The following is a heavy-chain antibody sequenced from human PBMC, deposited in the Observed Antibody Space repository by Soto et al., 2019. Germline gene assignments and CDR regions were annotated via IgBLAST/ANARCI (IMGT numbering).Heavy chain of an antibody. D-gene: IGHD1-26*01. J-gene: IGHJ4*02. CDR1: GFTFSSYG. CDR3: ARDLAVGAALGGLFDY. Sequence: QVQLVESGGGVVQPGRSLRLSCAASGFTFSSYGMHWVRQAPRKGLEWVAVIWYDGSNKYYADSVKGRFTISRDNSKNTLYLQMNSLRAEDTAVYYCARDLAVGAALGGLFDYWGQGTLVTVSS. V-gene: IGHV3-33*01. CDR2: IWYDGSNK.